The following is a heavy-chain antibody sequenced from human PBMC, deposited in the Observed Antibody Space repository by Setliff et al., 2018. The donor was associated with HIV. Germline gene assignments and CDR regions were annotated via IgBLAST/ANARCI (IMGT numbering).Heavy chain of an antibody. CDR3: ARHSRTAVPTIDY. V-gene: IGHV4-39*01. J-gene: IGHJ4*02. Sequence: SETLSLTCTVSGDSVNDRSYFWGWIRQPPGKGLEWIGTFYYNGDSRYNPSLKSRVTISVDTSKNQFSLRLTSVAGTDTAVYYCARHSRTAVPTIDYWGQGTLVTVSS. D-gene: IGHD4-17*01. CDR1: GDSVNDRSYF. CDR2: FYYNGDS.